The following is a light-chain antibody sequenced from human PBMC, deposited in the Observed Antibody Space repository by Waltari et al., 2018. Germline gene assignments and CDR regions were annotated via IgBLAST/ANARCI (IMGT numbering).Light chain of an antibody. CDR1: NIGSKS. CDR3: QVWDRSTDYVV. J-gene: IGLJ2*01. V-gene: IGLV3-21*01. CDR2: HDN. Sequence: SYVMTQPPSVSVAPGKTAKISCAGDNIGSKSVHWYQQRPGQAPVVVINHDNDRPSVIPDRFSGSHSGSAAMLTIRRVEGGDEADYYCQVWDRSTDYVVFGGGTKLTVL.